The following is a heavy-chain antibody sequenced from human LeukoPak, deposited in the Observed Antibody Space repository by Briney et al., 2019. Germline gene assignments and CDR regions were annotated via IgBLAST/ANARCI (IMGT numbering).Heavy chain of an antibody. CDR2: INHSGST. J-gene: IGHJ5*02. CDR1: GGSFSGYY. Sequence: PSETLSLTCAVYGGSFSGYYWSWIRQPPGKGLEWIGEINHSGSTNYNPSLKSRVTISVDTSKNQFSLKLSSVTAADTAVYYCARGPGAIVVVPAASNWFDPWGQEPWSPSPQ. D-gene: IGHD2-2*01. CDR3: ARGPGAIVVVPAASNWFDP. V-gene: IGHV4-34*01.